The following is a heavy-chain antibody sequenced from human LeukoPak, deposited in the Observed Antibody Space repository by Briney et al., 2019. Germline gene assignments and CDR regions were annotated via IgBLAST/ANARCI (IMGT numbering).Heavy chain of an antibody. Sequence: PSETLSLTCTVSGGSISSYYWSWIRQPPGKGLEWIGEINHSGSTNYNPSLKSRVTISVDTSKNQFSLKLSSVTAADTAVYYCARGHNRYYYGSGSYYNGGFDYWGQGTLVTVSS. J-gene: IGHJ4*02. V-gene: IGHV4-34*01. CDR2: INHSGST. CDR3: ARGHNRYYYGSGSYYNGGFDY. CDR1: GGSISSYY. D-gene: IGHD3-10*01.